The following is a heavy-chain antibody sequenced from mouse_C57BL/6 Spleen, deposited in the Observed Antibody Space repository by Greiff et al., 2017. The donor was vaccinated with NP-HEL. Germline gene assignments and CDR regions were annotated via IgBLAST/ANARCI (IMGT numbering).Heavy chain of an antibody. V-gene: IGHV5-16*01. D-gene: IGHD2-3*01. CDR3: ARGIYDGYYVWYFDV. Sequence: EVKLVESAGGLVQPGSSMKLSCTASGFTFSAYYMAWVRQVPEKGLEWVANINYDGSSTYYLDSLKSRFIISRDNAKNILYLQMSSLKSEDTATYYCARGIYDGYYVWYFDVWGTGTTVTVSS. CDR1: GFTFSAYY. J-gene: IGHJ1*03. CDR2: INYDGSST.